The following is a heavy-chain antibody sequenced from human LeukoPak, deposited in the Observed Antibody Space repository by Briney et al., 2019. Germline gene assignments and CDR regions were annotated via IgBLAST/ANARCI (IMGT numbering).Heavy chain of an antibody. CDR2: IYPGDSDT. D-gene: IGHD4-17*01. CDR1: GYSFTSYW. Sequence: GESLKISCKGSGYSFTSYWIGWVRQMPANGLEWMGIIYPGDSDTRYSPSFQGHVTISADKSIRTAYLQWSSLKASDTAMYYCARRVRGSSLRYLDTWGQGTLVTVSS. CDR3: ARRVRGSSLRYLDT. V-gene: IGHV5-51*01. J-gene: IGHJ4*02.